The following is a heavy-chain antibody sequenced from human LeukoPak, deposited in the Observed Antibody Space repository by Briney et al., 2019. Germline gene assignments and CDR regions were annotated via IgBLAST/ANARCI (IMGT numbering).Heavy chain of an antibody. V-gene: IGHV3-23*01. D-gene: IGHD3-22*01. CDR3: AKAMSTDHYDSKGFYRVDFDS. CDR1: GFTFSTYA. Sequence: PGGSLRLSCAASGFTFSTYAMSWVRQAPGKGLEWVSALSNSGGSGGTTYFADSVKGRFSISRDNSKSTLYLQLSSLTAEDTAVYYCAKAMSTDHYDSKGFYRVDFDSWGQETLVTVSS. J-gene: IGHJ4*02. CDR2: LSNSGGSGGTT.